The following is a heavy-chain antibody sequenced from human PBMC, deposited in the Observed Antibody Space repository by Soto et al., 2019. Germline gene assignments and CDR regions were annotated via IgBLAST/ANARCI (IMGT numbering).Heavy chain of an antibody. Sequence: GGSLRLSCAASGFTFSSYGMRWVRQAPGKGLEWVAVIWYDGSNKYYADSVKGRFTISRDNSKNTLYLQMNSLRAEDTAVYYCARDLYGDSITLFDYWGQGTLVTVSS. CDR3: ARDLYGDSITLFDY. CDR2: IWYDGSNK. D-gene: IGHD4-17*01. CDR1: GFTFSSYG. J-gene: IGHJ4*02. V-gene: IGHV3-33*01.